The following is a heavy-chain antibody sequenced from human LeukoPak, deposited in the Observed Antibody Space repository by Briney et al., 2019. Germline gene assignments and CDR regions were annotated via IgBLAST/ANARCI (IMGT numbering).Heavy chain of an antibody. CDR1: GYTLTSYG. V-gene: IGHV1-18*01. D-gene: IGHD2-2*01. Sequence: ASVKVSCKASGYTLTSYGISWVRQAPGQGLEWMGWISAYNGNTNYAQKLQGRVTMTTDTSTSTAYMELRSLRSDDTAIYYCARDVGEYCSSVSCYASDYWGQGTLVTVSS. CDR2: ISAYNGNT. J-gene: IGHJ4*02. CDR3: ARDVGEYCSSVSCYASDY.